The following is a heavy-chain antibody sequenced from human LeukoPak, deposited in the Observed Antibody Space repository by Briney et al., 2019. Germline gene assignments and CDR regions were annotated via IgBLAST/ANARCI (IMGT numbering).Heavy chain of an antibody. J-gene: IGHJ6*03. CDR2: IYYSGST. D-gene: IGHD5-18*01. CDR3: ARARGYAYYYYYYMDV. Sequence: SETLSLTCTVSGGSISNNYWSWIRQPPGKGLEWIGYIYYSGSTSYNPSLKSRVTISVDTSKNQFSLKLSSVTAADTAVYYCARARGYAYYYYYYMDVWGKGTTVTVSS. V-gene: IGHV4-59*08. CDR1: GGSISNNY.